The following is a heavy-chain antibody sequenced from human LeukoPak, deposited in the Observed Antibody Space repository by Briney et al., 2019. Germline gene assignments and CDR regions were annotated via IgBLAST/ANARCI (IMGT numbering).Heavy chain of an antibody. J-gene: IGHJ2*01. D-gene: IGHD6-19*01. Sequence: GRSLRLSCAASGFTFSSYAIHWVRQAPGKGLEWVAIISYDGTNKYYADSVRGRFTISRDNSKNTLYLQMNSLRAEDTAVYYCAKDLGGGSGCYDLWGRGTLVTVSS. CDR1: GFTFSSYA. CDR2: ISYDGTNK. V-gene: IGHV3-30-3*01. CDR3: AKDLGGGSGCYDL.